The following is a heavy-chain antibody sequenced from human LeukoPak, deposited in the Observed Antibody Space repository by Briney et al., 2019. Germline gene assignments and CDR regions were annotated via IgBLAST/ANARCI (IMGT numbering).Heavy chain of an antibody. CDR1: GGSISSSNW. J-gene: IGHJ4*02. Sequence: SGTLSLTCAVSGGSISSSNWWSWVRQPPGKGLEWIGEIYHSGSTNYNPSLKSRVTISVDKSKNQFSLKLSSVTAADTAVYYCARSHTSYSSSWYADYWGQGTLVTVSS. CDR3: ARSHTSYSSSWYADY. V-gene: IGHV4-4*02. D-gene: IGHD6-13*01. CDR2: IYHSGST.